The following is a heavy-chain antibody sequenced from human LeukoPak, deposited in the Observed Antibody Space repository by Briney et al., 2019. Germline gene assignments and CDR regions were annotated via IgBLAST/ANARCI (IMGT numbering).Heavy chain of an antibody. CDR3: AKGAPSSSSIFDF. V-gene: IGHV3-23*01. J-gene: IGHJ4*02. Sequence: GGSLRLSCVASGFTFGHNAMAWVRQAPGKRPEWVSALSGSGGDTFYADSVKGRFTISRDNSKNTLYLQLSSLRPDDTAVYCCAKGAPSSSSIFDFWGPGTLVTVSS. CDR2: LSGSGGDT. D-gene: IGHD6-6*01. CDR1: GFTFGHNA.